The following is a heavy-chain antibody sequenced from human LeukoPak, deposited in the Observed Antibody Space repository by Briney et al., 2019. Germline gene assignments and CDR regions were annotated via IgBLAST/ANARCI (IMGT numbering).Heavy chain of an antibody. CDR3: ARERGEAGFWYFDL. J-gene: IGHJ2*01. D-gene: IGHD3-16*01. Sequence: PVGSLRLSCVASGFTVSTYDIHWVRQVTGERLEWVSGIGTDGSPGYSGSLKGRLSISKEDADNSVFLQMNSLTAGDTAVYYCARERGEAGFWYFDLCGRGTLVTASS. V-gene: IGHV3-13*05. CDR1: GFTVSTYD. CDR2: IGTDGSP.